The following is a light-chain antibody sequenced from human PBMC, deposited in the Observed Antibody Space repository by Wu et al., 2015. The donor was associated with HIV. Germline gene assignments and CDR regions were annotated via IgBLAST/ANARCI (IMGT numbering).Light chain of an antibody. CDR2: EAS. CDR3: QERSNWPA. CDR1: QSVSNF. J-gene: IGKJ3*01. Sequence: EIVLTQSPVTLSLSPGERAILSCRASQSVSNFLAWYQQKAGQAPRLLIYEASNRATGIPARFSGSGSGTDFTLTISSLEPEDFAVYYCQERSNWPAFGPGTKVDIK. V-gene: IGKV3-11*01.